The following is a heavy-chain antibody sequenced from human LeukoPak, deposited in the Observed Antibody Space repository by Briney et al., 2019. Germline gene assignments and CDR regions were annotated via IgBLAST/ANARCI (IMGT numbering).Heavy chain of an antibody. Sequence: GGSLRLSCAASGFTVSSNYMSWVRQAPGKGLEWVSAISGSGGSTCYADSVKGRFTISRDNSKNTLYLQMNSLRAEDTAVYYCASYSSGYPFDYWGQGTLVTVSS. D-gene: IGHD3-22*01. CDR2: ISGSGGST. CDR1: GFTVSSNY. V-gene: IGHV3-23*01. J-gene: IGHJ4*02. CDR3: ASYSSGYPFDY.